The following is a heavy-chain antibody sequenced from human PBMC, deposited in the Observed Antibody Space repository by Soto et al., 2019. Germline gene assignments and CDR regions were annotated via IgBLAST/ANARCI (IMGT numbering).Heavy chain of an antibody. CDR2: ISSSGGST. D-gene: IGHD3-10*01. CDR3: AKSRSTIFTMVRGYGMDV. CDR1: GFTFSSYA. V-gene: IGHV3-23*01. J-gene: IGHJ6*02. Sequence: EVQLLESGGGLVQPGGSLRLSCAASGFTFSSYAMSWVRQAPGKGLEWVSAISSSGGSTYYADSVKGRFTISRDNSKNTLYLQMNSLRAEDTAVYYCAKSRSTIFTMVRGYGMDVWGQGTTVTVSS.